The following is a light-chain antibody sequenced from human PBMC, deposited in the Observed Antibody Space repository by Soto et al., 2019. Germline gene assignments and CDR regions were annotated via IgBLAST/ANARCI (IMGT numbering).Light chain of an antibody. J-gene: IGLJ1*01. CDR1: SSDVGNYNL. Sequence: QSVLTQPASVSGSPGQSITISCTGTSSDVGNYNLVSWYQHHPGKAPKLMIYEVSKRPPGVSNRFSGSKSGDTASLTISGLQAEDEADYYCCSYAGSNYVFGTGTKVTVL. CDR3: CSYAGSNYV. CDR2: EVS. V-gene: IGLV2-23*02.